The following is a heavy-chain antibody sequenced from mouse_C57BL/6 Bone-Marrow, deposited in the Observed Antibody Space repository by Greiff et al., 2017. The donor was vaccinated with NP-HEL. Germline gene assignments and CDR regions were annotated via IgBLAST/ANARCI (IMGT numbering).Heavy chain of an antibody. J-gene: IGHJ3*01. CDR1: GFTFSSYA. CDR3: ARVGSSSWFAY. D-gene: IGHD1-1*01. V-gene: IGHV5-4*01. CDR2: ISDGGSYT. Sequence: EVQRVESGGGLVKPGGSLKLSCAASGFTFSSYAMSWVRQTPEKRLEWVATISDGGSYTYYPDNVKGRFTISRDNAKNNLYLQMSHLKSEDTAMYYCARVGSSSWFAYWGQGTLVTVFA.